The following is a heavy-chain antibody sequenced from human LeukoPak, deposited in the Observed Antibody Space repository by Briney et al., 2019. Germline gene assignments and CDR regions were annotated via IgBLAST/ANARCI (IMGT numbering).Heavy chain of an antibody. V-gene: IGHV3-7*04. J-gene: IGHJ4*02. CDR3: ARRLLFTTSPAPASFDY. Sequence: SRAASGLTLCRFWTTWGCHTPRQGLECEARITQNGREKRCSDPVKGRFSISRDNAKNSLFLQMNSMRAEDTAVYYCARRLLFTTSPAPASFDYWGQGTLVTVSS. D-gene: IGHD2/OR15-2a*01. CDR2: ITQNGREK. CDR1: GLTLCRFW.